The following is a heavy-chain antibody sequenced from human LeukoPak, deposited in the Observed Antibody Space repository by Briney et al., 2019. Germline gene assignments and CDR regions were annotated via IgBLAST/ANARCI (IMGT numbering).Heavy chain of an antibody. V-gene: IGHV3-7*03. D-gene: IGHD7-27*01. CDR3: ARDLAWGAFDY. J-gene: IGHJ4*02. CDR2: INQDGSEK. Sequence: PRGGSLRLSCVASGFTFSDYYMTWVRHPPGKGLEWVANINQDGSEKYYVDSVKGRFTISRDDSKSTLSLQMNSLRVEDTAVYYCARDLAWGAFDYWGQGTLVSVSS. CDR1: GFTFSDYY.